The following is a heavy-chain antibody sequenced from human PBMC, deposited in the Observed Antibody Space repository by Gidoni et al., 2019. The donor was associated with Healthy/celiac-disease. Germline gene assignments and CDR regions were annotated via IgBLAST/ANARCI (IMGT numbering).Heavy chain of an antibody. V-gene: IGHV3-23*01. CDR2: ISGSGGST. Sequence: EVQLLESGGGLVQPGGSLRLSCAASGFTFSSYAMSWVSQAPGKGLEWVSAISGSGGSTYYADSVKGRFTISRDNSKNTLYLQMNSLRAEDTAVYYCAKVSHLGSSWYDYWGQGTLVTVSS. CDR3: AKVSHLGSSWYDY. D-gene: IGHD6-13*01. J-gene: IGHJ4*02. CDR1: GFTFSSYA.